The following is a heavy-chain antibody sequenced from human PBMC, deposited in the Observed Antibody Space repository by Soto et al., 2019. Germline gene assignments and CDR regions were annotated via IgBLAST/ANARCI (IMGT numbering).Heavy chain of an antibody. V-gene: IGHV1-69*04. D-gene: IGHD3-10*01. CDR2: IIPILGIA. CDR3: ARAGTMVRGVSDAFDI. Sequence: ASVKVSCKASGGTFSSYAISWVRQAPGQGLEWMGRIIPILGIANYAQKFQGRVTITADKSTSTAYMELSILRSEDTAVYYCARAGTMVRGVSDAFDIWGQGTMVTVSS. CDR1: GGTFSSYA. J-gene: IGHJ3*02.